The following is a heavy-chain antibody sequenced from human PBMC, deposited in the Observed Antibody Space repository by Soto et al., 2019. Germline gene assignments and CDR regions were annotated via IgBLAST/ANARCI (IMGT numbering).Heavy chain of an antibody. D-gene: IGHD1-20*01. CDR3: ARAPNWNEGALPIEY. Sequence: EVQLVESGGGLVKPGGSLRLSCAASGFTFSTYTMTWVRQAPGKGLEWVSSISSSSNYIYYADSVKGRFTIPRDNAKDSLYLQRNSRRAEDTAVYYCARAPNWNEGALPIEYWGQGSLVTVSS. J-gene: IGHJ4*02. CDR1: GFTFSTYT. CDR2: ISSSSNYI. V-gene: IGHV3-21*01.